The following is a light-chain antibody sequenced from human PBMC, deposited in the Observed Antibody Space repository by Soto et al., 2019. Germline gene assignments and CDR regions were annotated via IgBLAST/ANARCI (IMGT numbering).Light chain of an antibody. CDR2: GNS. J-gene: IGLJ3*02. CDR1: SSNIGAGYD. Sequence: QSVLTQPPSVSGAPGQRVTISGTGSSSNIGAGYDVHWYQQLPGTAPKLLIYGNSNRPSGVPDRFSGSKSGTSASLAITGLQAEDEADYYFQSYDSSLSALFGGGTQLTVL. V-gene: IGLV1-40*01. CDR3: QSYDSSLSAL.